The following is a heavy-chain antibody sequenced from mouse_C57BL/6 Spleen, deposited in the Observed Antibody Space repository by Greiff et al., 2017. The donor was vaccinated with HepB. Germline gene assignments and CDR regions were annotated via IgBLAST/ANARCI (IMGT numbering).Heavy chain of an antibody. J-gene: IGHJ1*03. D-gene: IGHD1-1*01. CDR2: INYDGSST. V-gene: IGHV5-16*01. CDR1: GFTFSDYY. CDR3: ARDRDYYGSSPRWYFDV. Sequence: EVHLVESEGGLVQPGSSMKLSCTASGFTFSDYYMAWVRQVPEKGLEWVANINYDGSSTYYLDSLKSRFIISRDNAKNILYLQMSSLKSEDTATYYCARDRDYYGSSPRWYFDVWGTGTTVTVSS.